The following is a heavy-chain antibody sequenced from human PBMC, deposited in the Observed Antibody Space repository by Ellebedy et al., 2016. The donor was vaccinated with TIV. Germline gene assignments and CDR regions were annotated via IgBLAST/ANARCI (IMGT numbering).Heavy chain of an antibody. CDR1: GYNFSNNW. V-gene: IGHV5-10-1*01. Sequence: PGGSLRLSCKISGYNFSNNWISWVRQKPGKGLEWMGRIHPSDSDTDYRPSFRGHVTMSVDKSISFAFLQWSSLQASETAMYYCARRGDSDFDSWGQGTVVTVSS. CDR2: IHPSDSDT. CDR3: ARRGDSDFDS. D-gene: IGHD4-17*01. J-gene: IGHJ4*02.